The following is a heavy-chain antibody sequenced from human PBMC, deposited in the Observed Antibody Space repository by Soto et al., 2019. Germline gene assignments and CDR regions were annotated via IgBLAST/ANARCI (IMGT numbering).Heavy chain of an antibody. CDR3: ARVRSGSWLLILFDY. Sequence: QVQLVQSGAEVKKPGASVKVSCTASGYTFGDYYLHWVRQAPGQGLEWMGRINPNTGGTNYAQKFEGRVTMTRDTSISTAFMELTWLTSDDTGVYYCARVRSGSWLLILFDYWGQGTLVTVSS. CDR1: GYTFGDYY. D-gene: IGHD1-26*01. J-gene: IGHJ4*02. CDR2: INPNTGGT. V-gene: IGHV1-2*05.